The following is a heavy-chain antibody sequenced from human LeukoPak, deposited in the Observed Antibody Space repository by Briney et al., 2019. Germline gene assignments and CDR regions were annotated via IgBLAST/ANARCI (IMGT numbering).Heavy chain of an antibody. V-gene: IGHV5-51*01. Sequence: GIIYPGDSDTRYSPSFQGQVTISADKSISTAYLQWSSLKASDTAMYYCARQGPLDAFDIWGQGTMVTVSS. CDR2: IYPGDSDT. J-gene: IGHJ3*02. CDR3: ARQGPLDAFDI.